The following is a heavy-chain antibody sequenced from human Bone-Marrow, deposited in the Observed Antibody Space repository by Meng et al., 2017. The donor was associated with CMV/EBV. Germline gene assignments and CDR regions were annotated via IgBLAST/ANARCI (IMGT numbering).Heavy chain of an antibody. CDR3: AKDLNWNYPYYYYGMDV. Sequence: GGSLRLSCVASGFSFTTYWMSWVRQAPGKGLEWVAVIWYDGSNKYYADSVKGRFTISRDNSKNTLYLQMNSLRAEDTAVYYCAKDLNWNYPYYYYGMDVWGQGTTVTVSS. V-gene: IGHV3-33*06. J-gene: IGHJ6*02. D-gene: IGHD1-7*01. CDR1: GFSFTTYW. CDR2: IWYDGSNK.